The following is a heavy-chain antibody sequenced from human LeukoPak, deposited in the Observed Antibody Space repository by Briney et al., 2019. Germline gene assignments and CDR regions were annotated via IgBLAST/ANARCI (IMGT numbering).Heavy chain of an antibody. J-gene: IGHJ5*02. Sequence: SETLSLTCTVSGSSISSYYWSWIRQPPGKGLEWIGYIYYSGSATYNPSLKSRVTISVDTSKNQFSLKLSSLTAADTAVYYCARVPYGSGENWFDLWGQGALVTVSS. D-gene: IGHD3-10*01. CDR1: GSSISSYY. CDR2: IYYSGSA. V-gene: IGHV4-59*01. CDR3: ARVPYGSGENWFDL.